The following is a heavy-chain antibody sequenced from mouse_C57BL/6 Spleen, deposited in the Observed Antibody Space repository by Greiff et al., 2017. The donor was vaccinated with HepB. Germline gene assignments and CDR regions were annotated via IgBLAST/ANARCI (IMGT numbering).Heavy chain of an antibody. CDR3: TREDYGSSWSYWYFDV. D-gene: IGHD1-1*01. J-gene: IGHJ1*03. Sequence: QVQLQQSGAELVRPGASVTLSCKASGYTFTDYEMHWVKQTPVHGLEWIGAIDPETGGTAYNQKFKGKAILTADKSSSTAYMELRSLTSEDSAVYYCTREDYGSSWSYWYFDVWGTGTTVTVSS. V-gene: IGHV1-15*01. CDR2: IDPETGGT. CDR1: GYTFTDYE.